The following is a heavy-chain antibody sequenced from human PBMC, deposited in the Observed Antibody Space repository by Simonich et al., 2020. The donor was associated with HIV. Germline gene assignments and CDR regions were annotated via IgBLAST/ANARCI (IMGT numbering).Heavy chain of an antibody. V-gene: IGHV5-51*03. Sequence: EVQLVQSGAEVKKPGESLKISCKGSGYSFTSYWIGWVRPMPGEGLEWVGSIYPGDSDTSYSPSFQGQVTISADKSISTAYLQWSSLKASDIAMYYCVRGAFGVAPGAFDIWGQGTLVTVSS. CDR3: VRGAFGVAPGAFDI. D-gene: IGHD3-3*01. J-gene: IGHJ3*02. CDR1: GYSFTSYW. CDR2: IYPGDSDT.